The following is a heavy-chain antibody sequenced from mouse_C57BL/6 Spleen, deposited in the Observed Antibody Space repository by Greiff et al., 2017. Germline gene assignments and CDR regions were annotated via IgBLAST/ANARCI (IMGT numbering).Heavy chain of an antibody. Sequence: QVQLQQSGPELVKPGASVKISCKASGYAFSSSWMNWVKQRPGKGLEWIGRIYPGDGDTNYNGKFKGKATLTADKSSSTAYMQLSSLTSEDSAVYFCARGFITTVVFDYWGQGTTLTVSS. V-gene: IGHV1-82*01. CDR1: GYAFSSSW. D-gene: IGHD1-1*01. J-gene: IGHJ2*01. CDR3: ARGFITTVVFDY. CDR2: IYPGDGDT.